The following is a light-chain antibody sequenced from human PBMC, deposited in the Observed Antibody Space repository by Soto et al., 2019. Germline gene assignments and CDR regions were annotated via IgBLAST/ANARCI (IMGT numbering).Light chain of an antibody. CDR2: SNN. V-gene: IGLV1-44*01. CDR3: AAWDDSLNGVV. Sequence: QSVLTQPPSASGTPGQRVTISCSGSSSNIGSNTVNWYQQLPGTAPKLLIYSNNQRPSGVPDRFSGSKSGTSASLAISGLQSEDEAAYYCAAWDDSLNGVVFGGGTQVTVL. J-gene: IGLJ2*01. CDR1: SSNIGSNT.